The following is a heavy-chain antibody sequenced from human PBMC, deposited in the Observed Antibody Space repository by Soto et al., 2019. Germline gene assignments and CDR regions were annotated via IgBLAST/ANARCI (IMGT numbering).Heavy chain of an antibody. CDR1: GFTFSNYA. Sequence: GGSLRLSCAASGFTFSNYAMSWVRQAPGKGLEWVSAISGSGGSTYYADSVKGRFTISRDNSKNTLYLQMNSLRAEDTAVYYCAKQRDPYYYYYYMDVWGKGTTVTVSS. CDR2: ISGSGGST. V-gene: IGHV3-23*01. J-gene: IGHJ6*03. CDR3: AKQRDPYYYYYYMDV.